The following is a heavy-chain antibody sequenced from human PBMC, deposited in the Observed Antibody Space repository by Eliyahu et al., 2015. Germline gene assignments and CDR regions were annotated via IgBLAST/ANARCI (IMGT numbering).Heavy chain of an antibody. CDR2: SGDST. Sequence: SGDSTHYADSVKGRFTISRDNSKNTLYLQMNSLRAEDTAVYYCAKERSVVVTAATNYWGQGTLVTVSS. J-gene: IGHJ4*02. V-gene: IGHV3-23*01. D-gene: IGHD2-15*01. CDR3: AKERSVVVTAATNY.